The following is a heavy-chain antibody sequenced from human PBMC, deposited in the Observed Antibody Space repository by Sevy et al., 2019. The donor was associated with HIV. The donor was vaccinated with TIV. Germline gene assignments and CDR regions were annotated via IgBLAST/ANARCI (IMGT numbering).Heavy chain of an antibody. CDR3: ARVVYPDVDYYDSSGYSYDAFDI. CDR2: ISAYNGNT. CDR1: GYTFTSYG. Sequence: ASVKVSCKASGYTFTSYGISWVRQAPGQGLEWMGWISAYNGNTNYAQKLQGRVTMTTDTSTSTAYMELRSLRSDDTAVYYCARVVYPDVDYYDSSGYSYDAFDIWGQGTMVTVSS. J-gene: IGHJ3*02. V-gene: IGHV1-18*01. D-gene: IGHD3-22*01.